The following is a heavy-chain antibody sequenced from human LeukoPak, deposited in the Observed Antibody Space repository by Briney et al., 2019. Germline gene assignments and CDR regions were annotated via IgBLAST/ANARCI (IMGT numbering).Heavy chain of an antibody. Sequence: PSETLSLTCAVSGYSIDNGYYWAWLRQPPGKGLEWVGSIHYSGNTYYNPSLMSRVTMSVDTSKDQFSLKVHSVTAADTAVYYCAREDRFSSEWKSAIDPWGQGIVVTVSS. J-gene: IGHJ5*02. D-gene: IGHD3-22*01. V-gene: IGHV4-38-2*02. CDR3: AREDRFSSEWKSAIDP. CDR1: GYSIDNGYY. CDR2: IHYSGNT.